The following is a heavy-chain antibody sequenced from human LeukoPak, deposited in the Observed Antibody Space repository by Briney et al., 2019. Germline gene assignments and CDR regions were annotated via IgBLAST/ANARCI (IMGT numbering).Heavy chain of an antibody. D-gene: IGHD3-10*01. CDR2: INDYGNST. J-gene: IGHJ6*03. Sequence: GGSLRLSCAASGFTFSRYWMHWVRQAPGKGLVWVSRINDYGNSTGYADSVKGRFTISRDNARNTLYLQLNSLRADDTAVYYCAGDTRSGRFYYMDVWGKGTTVTVSS. CDR3: AGDTRSGRFYYMDV. V-gene: IGHV3-74*01. CDR1: GFTFSRYW.